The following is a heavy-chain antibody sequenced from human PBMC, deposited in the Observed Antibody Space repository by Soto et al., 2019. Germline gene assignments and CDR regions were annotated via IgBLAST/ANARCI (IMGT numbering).Heavy chain of an antibody. Sequence: GGSLRLSCAASGFTFSSYAMSWVRQALGMGLEWVSAISGSGGSTYYADSVKGRFTISRDNSKNTLYLQMNSLRAEDTAVYYCAKKPVVVPVSAFDYWGQGTLVTVSS. CDR1: GFTFSSYA. V-gene: IGHV3-23*01. J-gene: IGHJ4*02. CDR2: ISGSGGST. D-gene: IGHD2-2*01. CDR3: AKKPVVVPVSAFDY.